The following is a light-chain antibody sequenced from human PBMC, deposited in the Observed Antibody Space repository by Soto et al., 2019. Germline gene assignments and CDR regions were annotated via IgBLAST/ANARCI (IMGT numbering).Light chain of an antibody. J-gene: IGKJ1*01. CDR1: QSISRY. CDR3: QQYNSYSPT. Sequence: DIQMTQSPSSLPASVGDRVTITCRASQSISRYLNWYQQRPGKAPKLLIYDASSLESGVPSRFSGSGSGTEFTLTISSLQPDDFATYYCQQYNSYSPTFGQGTKVDI. CDR2: DAS. V-gene: IGKV1-5*01.